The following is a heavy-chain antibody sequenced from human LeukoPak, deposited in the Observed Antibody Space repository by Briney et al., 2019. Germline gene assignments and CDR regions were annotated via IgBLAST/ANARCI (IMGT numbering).Heavy chain of an antibody. CDR1: GFTFSSYG. J-gene: IGHJ6*02. Sequence: GRSLRLSCAASGFTFSSYGMHWVRQAPGKGLEWVAVISYDGSNKYYADSVKGRFTISRDNSKHTLYLQMNSLRAEDTAVYYCAKITEWLSPYYYGMDVWGQGTTVTVSS. CDR2: ISYDGSNK. CDR3: AKITEWLSPYYYGMDV. V-gene: IGHV3-30*18. D-gene: IGHD3-3*01.